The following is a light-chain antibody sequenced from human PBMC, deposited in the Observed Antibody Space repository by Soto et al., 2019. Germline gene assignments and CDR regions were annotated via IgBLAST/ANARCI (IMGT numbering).Light chain of an antibody. CDR1: QSVSNNY. CDR3: QQYGISGT. Sequence: EIVLTQSPGTLCLSTGERATLSCRARQSVSNNYLAWYQQKPGQAPRLLIYGASNRATGIPDRFSGSGSGTYFTLTSSRLEPEDFAVYYCQQYGISGTFGQGTKVDIK. CDR2: GAS. V-gene: IGKV3-20*01. J-gene: IGKJ1*01.